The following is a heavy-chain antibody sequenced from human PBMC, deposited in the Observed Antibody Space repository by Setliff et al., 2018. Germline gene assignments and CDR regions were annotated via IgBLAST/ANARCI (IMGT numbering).Heavy chain of an antibody. J-gene: IGHJ3*02. CDR3: ARDRRPFNWGGNDAFDI. Sequence: GGSLRLSCAASGFTFSSYEMNWVRQAPGKGLEWVSYISSSGSTIYCADSVKGRFTISRDNAKKSLYLQMNSLRAEDTAVYYCARDRRPFNWGGNDAFDIWGQGTMVTVSS. CDR2: ISSSGSTI. D-gene: IGHD7-27*01. CDR1: GFTFSSYE. V-gene: IGHV3-48*03.